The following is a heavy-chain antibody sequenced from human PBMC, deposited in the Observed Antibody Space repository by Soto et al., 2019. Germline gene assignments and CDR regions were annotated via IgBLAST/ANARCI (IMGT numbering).Heavy chain of an antibody. CDR2: ISSSSSYI. V-gene: IGHV3-21*01. Sequence: EVQLVESGGGLVKPGGSLRLSCAASGFTFSSYSMNRVRQAPGKGLEWVSSISSSSSYIYYADSVKGRFTISRDNAKNSLYLQMNSLRAEDTAVYYCARDVVWSPPYYGMDVWGRGTTVTVSS. J-gene: IGHJ6*02. D-gene: IGHD2-15*01. CDR3: ARDVVWSPPYYGMDV. CDR1: GFTFSSYS.